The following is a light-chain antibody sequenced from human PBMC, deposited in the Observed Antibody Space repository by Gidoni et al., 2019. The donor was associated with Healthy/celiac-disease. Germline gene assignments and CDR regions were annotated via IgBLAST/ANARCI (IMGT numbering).Light chain of an antibody. Sequence: SSELTQDPAVSVALGQTVRITCQGDSLRSYYASWDQQKPGQAPVLVIHGKNNRPSGIPDRFSGSSSGNTASLTITGAHAEDEADYYCNSRDSSGNRGVFGGGTKLTVL. CDR3: NSRDSSGNRGV. CDR2: GKN. CDR1: SLRSYY. V-gene: IGLV3-19*01. J-gene: IGLJ2*01.